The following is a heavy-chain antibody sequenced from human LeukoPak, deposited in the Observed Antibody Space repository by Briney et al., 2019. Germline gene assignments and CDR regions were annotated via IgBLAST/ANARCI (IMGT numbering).Heavy chain of an antibody. CDR2: INPNSGGT. J-gene: IGHJ4*02. D-gene: IGHD2-2*02. V-gene: IGHV1-2*02. CDR3: ARGYCSSTSCYTDLYYFGY. CDR1: GYTFTGYY. Sequence: GASVKVSCKASGYTFTGYYMHWVRQAPGQGLEWMGWINPNSGGTNYAQKFQGRVTMTRDTSISTAYMELSRLRSDDTAVYYCARGYCSSTSCYTDLYYFGYWGQGTLVTVSS.